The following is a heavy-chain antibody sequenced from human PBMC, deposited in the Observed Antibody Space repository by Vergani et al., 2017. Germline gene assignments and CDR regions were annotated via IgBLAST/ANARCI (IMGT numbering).Heavy chain of an antibody. D-gene: IGHD4-17*01. CDR3: ARGNDGDYVDAFDI. CDR2: INHSGST. CDR1: GGSFSGYY. V-gene: IGHV4-34*01. Sequence: QVQLQQWGAGLLKPSETLSLTCAVYGGSFSGYYWSWTRQPPGKGLEWIGEINHSGSTNYNPSLKSRVTISVDTSKNQFSLKLSSVTAADTAVYYCARGNDGDYVDAFDIWGQGTMVTVSS. J-gene: IGHJ3*02.